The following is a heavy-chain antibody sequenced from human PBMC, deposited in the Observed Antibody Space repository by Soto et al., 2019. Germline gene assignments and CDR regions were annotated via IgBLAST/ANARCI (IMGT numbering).Heavy chain of an antibody. CDR3: ARDLGFLGTITLDY. CDR2: TDSSANNI. D-gene: IGHD1-20*01. V-gene: IGHV3-48*01. Sequence: GGSLRLSCAASGFTFRTYGMNWVRLAPGKGLEWVSYTDSSANNIHYADSVKGRFTISRDNARNLLYLQMNSLRVEDTTVYYCARDLGFLGTITLDYWGQGVLVTVSS. J-gene: IGHJ4*02. CDR1: GFTFRTYG.